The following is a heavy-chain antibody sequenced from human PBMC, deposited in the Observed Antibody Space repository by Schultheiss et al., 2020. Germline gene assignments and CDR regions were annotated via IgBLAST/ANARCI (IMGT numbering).Heavy chain of an antibody. D-gene: IGHD6-13*01. CDR3: ARRSSGSWRLFDY. J-gene: IGHJ4*02. CDR1: GYSFTSYW. CDR2: IYPGDSDT. Sequence: GGSLRLSCKGSGYSFTSYWIGWVRQMPGKGLEWMGVIYPGDSDTRYSPSFQGQVTISADKSISTAYLQWSSLKASDTAMYYCARRSSGSWRLFDYWGQGTLVTVS. V-gene: IGHV5-51*01.